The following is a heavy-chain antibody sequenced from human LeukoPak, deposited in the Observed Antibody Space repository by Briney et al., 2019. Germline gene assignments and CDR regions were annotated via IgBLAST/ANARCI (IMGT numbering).Heavy chain of an antibody. V-gene: IGHV4-59*01. D-gene: IGHD3-10*01. CDR2: IYYSGST. J-gene: IGHJ6*02. CDR1: GGSISSYY. Sequence: SETLSLTCTVSGGSISSYYWSWIRQPPGKGLEWIGYIYYSGSTNYNPSLKSRVTIPVDTSKNQFSLKLSSVTAADTAVYYCARAPVYYYGSGSYYYYYYGMDVWGQGTTVTVSS. CDR3: ARAPVYYYGSGSYYYYYYGMDV.